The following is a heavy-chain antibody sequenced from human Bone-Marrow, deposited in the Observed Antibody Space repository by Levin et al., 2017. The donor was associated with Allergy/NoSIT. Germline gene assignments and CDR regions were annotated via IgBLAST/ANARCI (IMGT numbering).Heavy chain of an antibody. V-gene: IGHV3-21*01. CDR1: GFAFTTYS. D-gene: IGHD6-19*01. Sequence: LSLTCAASGFAFTTYSMNWVRQAPGKGLEWISSIDSTSTYMYYAGSVKGRFAISRDNAKDSLYLQMNSLRAEDTALYYCATGDVRLPGWPTLCDSWCQGTLVTVSS. J-gene: IGHJ5*01. CDR2: IDSTSTYM. CDR3: ATGDVRLPGWPTLCDS.